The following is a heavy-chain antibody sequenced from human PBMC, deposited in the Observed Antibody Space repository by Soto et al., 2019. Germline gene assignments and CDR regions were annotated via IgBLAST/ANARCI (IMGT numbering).Heavy chain of an antibody. V-gene: IGHV1-18*01. CDR3: ARNGGSSSPLDY. J-gene: IGHJ4*02. CDR2: ISVYNSDT. CDR1: GFSFTTYG. Sequence: QVQLVQSGAEVNKPGASVKVSCSTSGFSFTTYGISWVRQAPGQGLEWMGWISVYNSDTKYAQKFHGRITMTTDTSTTTAYMELRSLRSDDTAVYYCARNGGSSSPLDYWGQGTLVTVSS. D-gene: IGHD6-6*01.